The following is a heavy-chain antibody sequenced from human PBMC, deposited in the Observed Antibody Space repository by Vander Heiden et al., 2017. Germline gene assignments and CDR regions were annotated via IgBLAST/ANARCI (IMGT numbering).Heavy chain of an antibody. J-gene: IGHJ4*02. Sequence: QLQLQQSGPGLVKPSQTLSLTCAISGDSVSSSSGTWNWIRQSPSRGLEWLGRTYYRSKWGNDYAASVKSRITINPDTSKNHFSLQLNSVTREDTAVYYCARGWARYFDSWGQGTLVTVSS. V-gene: IGHV6-1*01. D-gene: IGHD6-13*01. CDR2: TYYRSKWGN. CDR3: ARGWARYFDS. CDR1: GDSVSSSSGT.